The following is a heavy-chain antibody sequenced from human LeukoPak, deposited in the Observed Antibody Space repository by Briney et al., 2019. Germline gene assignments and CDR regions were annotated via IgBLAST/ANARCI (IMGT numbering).Heavy chain of an antibody. J-gene: IGHJ4*02. CDR3: AREATVTYFDY. Sequence: ASVKVSCKASGGTFSSYAISWVRQAPGQGLEWMGGIIPIFGTANYAQKFQGRVTITADESTSTAYMELSSLRSEDTAVYYCAREATVTYFDYWAREPWSPSPQ. D-gene: IGHD4-17*01. V-gene: IGHV1-69*13. CDR2: IIPIFGTA. CDR1: GGTFSSYA.